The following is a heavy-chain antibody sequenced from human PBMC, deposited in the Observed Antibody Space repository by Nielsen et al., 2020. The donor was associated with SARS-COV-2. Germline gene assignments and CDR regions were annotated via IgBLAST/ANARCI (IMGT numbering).Heavy chain of an antibody. D-gene: IGHD3-3*01. CDR3: ARIFGEAFDY. CDR1: GFTFSDYY. CDR2: ISTSGTYT. J-gene: IGHJ4*02. V-gene: IGHV3-11*03. Sequence: GGSLRLSCAASGFTFSDYYMSWIRQAPGKGLEWVSYISTSGTYTNQADSVKGRFTMSRDNPKNSLYLQLNSLRADDTAVYYCARIFGEAFDYWGQGTLVIVSS.